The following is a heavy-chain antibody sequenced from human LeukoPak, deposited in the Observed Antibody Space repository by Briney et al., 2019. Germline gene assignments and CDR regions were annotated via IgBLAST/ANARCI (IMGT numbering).Heavy chain of an antibody. V-gene: IGHV4-39*07. CDR3: AKISQDSCAYHCAPDY. Sequence: SETLSLTCTVSGCSISSSSYYWGWIRQPPGKGLEGIGSIYYSLSTYYNPSLNSRVTISVDTSKNHFSMKMSSVTAAHTAVYYCAKISQDSCAYHCAPDYWGQGNLVTVSS. J-gene: IGHJ4*02. CDR2: IYYSLST. D-gene: IGHD3-22*01. CDR1: GCSISSSSYY.